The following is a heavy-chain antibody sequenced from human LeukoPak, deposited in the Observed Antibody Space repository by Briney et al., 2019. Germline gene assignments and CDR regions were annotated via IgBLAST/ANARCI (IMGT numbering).Heavy chain of an antibody. CDR2: IIGSGGTT. J-gene: IGHJ4*02. V-gene: IGHV3-23*01. D-gene: IGHD3-16*01. Sequence: GGSLRLSCVVSGFTFSSYAMSWVRQAPGKGLEWVSGIIGSGGTTYYADSVKGRFTISRDNSKNTVYLQINNLRDEDTAVYYCAKDDRLLRFLHWGQGTLVTVSS. CDR3: AKDDRLLRFLH. CDR1: GFTFSSYA.